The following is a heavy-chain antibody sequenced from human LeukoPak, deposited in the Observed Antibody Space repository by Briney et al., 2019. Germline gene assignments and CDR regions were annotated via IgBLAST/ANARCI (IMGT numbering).Heavy chain of an antibody. V-gene: IGHV4-34*01. D-gene: IGHD1-1*01. CDR1: GGSFSGYY. CDR3: ARGGEGWNDRYFDY. Sequence: PSETLSLTCAVYGGSFSGYYWSWIRRPPGKGLEWIGEINHSGSTNYNPSLKSRVTISVDTSKNQFSLKLSSVTAADTAVYYCARGGEGWNDRYFDYWGQGTLVTVSS. CDR2: INHSGST. J-gene: IGHJ4*02.